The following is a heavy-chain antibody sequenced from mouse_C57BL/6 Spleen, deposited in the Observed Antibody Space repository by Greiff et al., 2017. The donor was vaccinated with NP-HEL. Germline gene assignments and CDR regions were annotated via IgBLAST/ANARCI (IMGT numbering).Heavy chain of an antibody. J-gene: IGHJ4*01. Sequence: VKLQQPGAELVMPGASVKLSCKASGYTFTSYWMHWVKQRPGQGLEWIGEIDPSDSYTNYNQKFKGKSTLTVDKSSSTAYMQLSSLTSEDSAVYYCARCGEYAMDYWGQGTSVTVSS. V-gene: IGHV1-69*01. CDR3: ARCGEYAMDY. CDR2: IDPSDSYT. CDR1: GYTFTSYW.